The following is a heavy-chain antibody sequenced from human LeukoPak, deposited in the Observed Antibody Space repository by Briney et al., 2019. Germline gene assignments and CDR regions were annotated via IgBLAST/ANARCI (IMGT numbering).Heavy chain of an antibody. D-gene: IGHD5-12*01. CDR1: GGSISSYY. CDR3: ARLRLPYDAFDI. J-gene: IGHJ3*02. CDR2: IYYSGST. Sequence: SETLSLTCTVSGGSISSYYWSWIRQPPGKGLEWIGYIYYSGSTNYNPSLKSRVTISVDTSKNQFSLKLRSVTAADTAVYYCARLRLPYDAFDIWGQGTMVTVSS. V-gene: IGHV4-59*12.